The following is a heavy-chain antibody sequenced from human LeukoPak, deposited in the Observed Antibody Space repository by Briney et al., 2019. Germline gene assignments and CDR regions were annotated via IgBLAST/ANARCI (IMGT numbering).Heavy chain of an antibody. CDR3: AKTTVTEYYFDY. V-gene: IGHV1-2*02. CDR2: INPNSGGT. Sequence: ASVKVSCKASGYTFTGYYMHWVRQAHGQGLEWMGWINPNSGGTNYAQKFQGRVTMTRDTSISTAYMELSRLRSDDTAVYYCAKTTVTEYYFDYWGQGTLVTVSS. D-gene: IGHD4-17*01. CDR1: GYTFTGYY. J-gene: IGHJ4*02.